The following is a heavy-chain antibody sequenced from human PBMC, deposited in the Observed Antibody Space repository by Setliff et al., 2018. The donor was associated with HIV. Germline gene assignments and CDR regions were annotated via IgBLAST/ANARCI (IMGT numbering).Heavy chain of an antibody. J-gene: IGHJ4*01. V-gene: IGHV4-31*03. D-gene: IGHD6-6*01. Sequence: PSETLSLTCTVSGGSINNDIYFWTWIRQRPGKGLEWIGYIYYSGSTHSNPSLKSRLTISVDTSSNQFSLKLNSVTAADTAIYYCARSSRSSPFWLDYWGLGTLVTVSS. CDR2: IYYSGST. CDR1: GGSINNDIYF. CDR3: ARSSRSSPFWLDY.